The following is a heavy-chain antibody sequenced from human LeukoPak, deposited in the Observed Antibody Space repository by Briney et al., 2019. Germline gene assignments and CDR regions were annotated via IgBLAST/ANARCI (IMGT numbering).Heavy chain of an antibody. V-gene: IGHV3-53*01. CDR3: ARSLRLGELSLDY. Sequence: GGSLRLSCAASGFTVSSNYMSWVRQAPGKGLEWVSVIYSGGSTYYADSVKGRFTISRDNSKNTLYLQMNSLRAEDTAVYYCARSLRLGELSLDYWGQGTLVTVSS. J-gene: IGHJ4*02. CDR1: GFTVSSNY. CDR2: IYSGGST. D-gene: IGHD3-16*02.